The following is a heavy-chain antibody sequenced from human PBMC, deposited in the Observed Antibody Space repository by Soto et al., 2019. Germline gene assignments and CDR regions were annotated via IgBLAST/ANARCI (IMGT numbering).Heavy chain of an antibody. CDR3: AKLVRDDVRRSDLDH. V-gene: IGHV4-39*01. CDR1: GGSVSSGSHY. D-gene: IGHD3-10*02. J-gene: IGHJ4*02. CDR2: FYYSGTT. Sequence: SETLSLTCTVSGGSVSSGSHYWAWIRQPPGKGLEWIGTFYYSGTTSQNPPLRSRITISGDTSRNQFSLNLRSVTAADSGVYYCAKLVRDDVRRSDLDHWGQGTLVTVSS.